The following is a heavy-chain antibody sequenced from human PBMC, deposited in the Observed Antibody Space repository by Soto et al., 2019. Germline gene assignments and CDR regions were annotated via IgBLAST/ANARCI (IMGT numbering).Heavy chain of an antibody. V-gene: IGHV3-9*01. D-gene: IGHD3-3*01. CDR3: AKEAYDFWSGYPTSAAYWYFDL. CDR2: TSWNSGSI. Sequence: EVQLVESGGGLVQPGRSLRLSCAASGFTFDDYAMHWVRQAPGKGLEWVSGTSWNSGSIGYADSVKGRFTISRDNAKNSLYLQMNSLRAEDTALYYCAKEAYDFWSGYPTSAAYWYFDLWGRGTLVTVSS. J-gene: IGHJ2*01. CDR1: GFTFDDYA.